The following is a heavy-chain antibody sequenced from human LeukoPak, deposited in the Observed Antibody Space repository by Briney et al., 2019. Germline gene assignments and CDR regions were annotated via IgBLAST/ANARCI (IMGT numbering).Heavy chain of an antibody. CDR1: GFTFSSYG. Sequence: PGRSLRLSCAASGFTFSSYGMHWVRQAPGKGLEWVAVIWKEGSNKYYADSVKGRFTISRDNSKNTLYLQMNSLRVEDTAVYYCVKVRGLYESSGLFDYWGQGTLVTVSS. V-gene: IGHV3-33*06. CDR3: VKVRGLYESSGLFDY. CDR2: IWKEGSNK. D-gene: IGHD3-22*01. J-gene: IGHJ4*02.